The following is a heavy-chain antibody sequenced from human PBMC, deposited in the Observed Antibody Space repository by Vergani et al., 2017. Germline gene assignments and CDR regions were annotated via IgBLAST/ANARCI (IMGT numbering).Heavy chain of an antibody. D-gene: IGHD4-17*01. CDR2: IIPNSGGT. V-gene: IGHV1-2*04. CDR1: GGTFSSYT. J-gene: IGHJ6*02. CDR3: ARANSAVTTGNGMDV. Sequence: QVQLVQSGAEVKKPGSSVKVSCKASGGTFSSYTISWVRQAPGQGLEWMGRIIPNSGGTNYAQKFQGWVTMTRDTSISTAYMELSRLRSDDTAVYYCARANSAVTTGNGMDVWGQGTTVTVSS.